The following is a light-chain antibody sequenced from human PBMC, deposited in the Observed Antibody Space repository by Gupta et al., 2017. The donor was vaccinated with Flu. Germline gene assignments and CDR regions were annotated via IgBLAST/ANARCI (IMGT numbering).Light chain of an antibody. CDR1: SSDIAAYNY. CDR3: ASYAGRNSQV. Sequence: SGLTQPASVPGSPGQSITISCTGTSSDIAAYNYVSWYQHHPAKAPKLVIFEVSSRPSGVSHLFSGSKSGNTASLTISGLQAEDEADYYCASYAGRNSQVFGGGTKLTVL. V-gene: IGLV2-14*01. CDR2: EVS. J-gene: IGLJ2*01.